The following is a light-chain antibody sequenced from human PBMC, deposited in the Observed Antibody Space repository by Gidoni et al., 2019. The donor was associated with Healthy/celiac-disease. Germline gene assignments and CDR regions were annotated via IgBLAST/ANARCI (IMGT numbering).Light chain of an antibody. CDR2: YDS. J-gene: IGLJ3*02. Sequence: SYVLPQPPSVLVAPGKTARITCGGNNIGSKSVHWYQQKPGQAPVLVIYYDSDRPSGIPERFSGSNSGNTATLTISRVEAGDEADYYCQVWDSSSDPRVFGGGTKLTVL. CDR3: QVWDSSSDPRV. V-gene: IGLV3-21*04. CDR1: NIGSKS.